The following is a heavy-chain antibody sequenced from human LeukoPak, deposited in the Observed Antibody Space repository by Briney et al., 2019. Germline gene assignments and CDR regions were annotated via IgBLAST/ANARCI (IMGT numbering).Heavy chain of an antibody. CDR3: ARGRGATTFDYYYMDV. Sequence: GGSLRLSCAASGFTFSSSAMSWVRQAPGKGLEWVSSISGSGSGGSTYYADSVKGRLTISRDNSKNTLYLQFSSLKAEDTAVYYCARGRGATTFDYYYMDVWGKGTTVTVSS. J-gene: IGHJ6*03. V-gene: IGHV3-23*01. CDR2: ISGSGSGGST. CDR1: GFTFSSSA. D-gene: IGHD1-26*01.